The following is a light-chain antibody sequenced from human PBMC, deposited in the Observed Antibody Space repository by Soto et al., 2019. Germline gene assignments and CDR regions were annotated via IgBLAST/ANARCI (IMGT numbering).Light chain of an antibody. CDR3: QNYNSAPRT. CDR1: QGISND. CDR2: AAS. Sequence: EIQMTQSPSSLSASIGDRVTISCRASQGISNDLAWYQQKPGKVPYLLIYAASTSHSGVPARFRGSGSGTDFTLTISSLQPEDVATYYSQNYNSAPRTFGQGTKVDIK. V-gene: IGKV1-27*01. J-gene: IGKJ1*01.